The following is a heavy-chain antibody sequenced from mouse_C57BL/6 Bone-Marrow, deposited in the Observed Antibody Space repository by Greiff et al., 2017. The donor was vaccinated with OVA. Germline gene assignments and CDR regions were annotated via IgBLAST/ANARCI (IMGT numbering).Heavy chain of an antibody. D-gene: IGHD4-1*01. J-gene: IGHJ4*01. CDR1: GFTFSSYA. Sequence: EVKLVESGGGLVKPGGSLKLSCAASGFTFSSYAMSWVRQTPEKRLEWVATISDGGSYTYYPDNVKGRFTISRDNAKNNLYLQMSHLKSEDTAMYYCARDRNWFYAMDYWGQGTSVTVSS. CDR3: ARDRNWFYAMDY. CDR2: ISDGGSYT. V-gene: IGHV5-4*01.